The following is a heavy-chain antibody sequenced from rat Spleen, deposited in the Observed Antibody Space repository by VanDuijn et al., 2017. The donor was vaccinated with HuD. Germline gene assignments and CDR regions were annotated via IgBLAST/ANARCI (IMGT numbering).Heavy chain of an antibody. J-gene: IGHJ2*01. D-gene: IGHD1-1*01. CDR3: TRGRSGDGYYFDY. V-gene: IGHV2-32*01. Sequence: QVQLKESGPGLVQPSQTLSLTCTVSGFSLTSYNVHWVRQPTGKGLEWMGRMWSDGDTSYNSALKSRLSISRDTSKSQVFLKMNSLQTEDTAIYFCTRGRSGDGYYFDYWGQGVMVTVSS. CDR1: GFSLTSYN. CDR2: MWSDGDT.